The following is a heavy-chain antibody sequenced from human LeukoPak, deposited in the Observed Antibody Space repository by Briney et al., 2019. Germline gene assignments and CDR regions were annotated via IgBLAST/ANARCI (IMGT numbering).Heavy chain of an antibody. D-gene: IGHD6-19*01. V-gene: IGHV1-69*04. J-gene: IGHJ4*02. CDR3: ARESSSGWTRFDY. CDR1: GGTFSSYA. CDR2: IIPILGIA. Sequence: SLKVSCKASGGTFSSYAISWVRQAPGQGLEWMGRIIPILGIANYAEKLQGRVTITADKSTSTDYMELSSLRSEDTAVYYCARESSSGWTRFDYWGQGTLVTVSS.